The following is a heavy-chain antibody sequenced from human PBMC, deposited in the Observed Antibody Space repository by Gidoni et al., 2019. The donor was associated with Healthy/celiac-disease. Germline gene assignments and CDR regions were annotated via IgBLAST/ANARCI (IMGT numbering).Heavy chain of an antibody. CDR3: ARPLSSRDGYNLGY. J-gene: IGHJ4*02. CDR1: GYSFTRYW. Sequence: EVQLVQSGAEVKKPGESLKISCKGSGYSFTRYWIGGVGQMPGKGLDWLAIIYPGDSDTRYSPSFHGQVTISADKSISTAYLQWSSLKASDTAMYYCARPLSSRDGYNLGYWGQGTLVTVSS. D-gene: IGHD5-12*01. V-gene: IGHV5-51*03. CDR2: IYPGDSDT.